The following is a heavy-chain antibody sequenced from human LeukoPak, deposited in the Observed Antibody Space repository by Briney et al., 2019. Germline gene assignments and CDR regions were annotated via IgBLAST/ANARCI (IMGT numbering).Heavy chain of an antibody. V-gene: IGHV1-8*03. CDR2: LNPNNGNT. CDR1: GYTFTGYY. D-gene: IGHD2-15*01. J-gene: IGHJ3*02. CDR3: ARAGGEDIVVVVAASAFDI. Sequence: ASVKVSCKASGYTFTGYYMHWVRQAPGQGLEWMGWLNPNNGNTGYAQKFQGRVTITRNTSINTAYMELSSLRSEDTAVYYCARAGGEDIVVVVAASAFDIWGQGTMVTVSS.